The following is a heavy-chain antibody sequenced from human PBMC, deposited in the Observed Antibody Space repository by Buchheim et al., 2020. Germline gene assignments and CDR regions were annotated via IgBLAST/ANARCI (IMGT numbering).Heavy chain of an antibody. Sequence: QVQLQELGPGLVKPSQTLSLTCTVSGGSISSGGYYWSWIRQHPGKGLEWIGEINHSGSTNYNLSLKSRVTISVDTSKNQFSLKLSSVTAADTAVYYCARGRIAARPRAASYYFDYWGQGTL. D-gene: IGHD6-6*01. J-gene: IGHJ4*02. CDR2: INHSGST. CDR3: ARGRIAARPRAASYYFDY. CDR1: GGSISSGGYY. V-gene: IGHV4-31*03.